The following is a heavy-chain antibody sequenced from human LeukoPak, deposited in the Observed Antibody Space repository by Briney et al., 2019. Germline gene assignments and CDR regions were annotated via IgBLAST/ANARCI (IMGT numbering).Heavy chain of an antibody. Sequence: PGGSLRLSCAASGFSFSSYEMNWVRHAPGKGLEWVSHISSDGHVETYVDSVRGRFTMSRDNAKNFLFLQMNGLRAEDTAVYYCARDTLNGPFVISLDYWGQGALVTVSS. CDR3: ARDTLNGPFVISLDY. J-gene: IGHJ4*02. V-gene: IGHV3-48*03. CDR1: GFSFSSYE. CDR2: ISSDGHVE. D-gene: IGHD3-9*01.